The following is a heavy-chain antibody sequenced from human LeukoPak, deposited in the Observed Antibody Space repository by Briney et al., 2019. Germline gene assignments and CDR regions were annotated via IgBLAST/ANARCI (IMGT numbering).Heavy chain of an antibody. CDR1: GFTFSSYA. Sequence: GRSLRLSCAASGFTFSSYAMHWVRQPPGKGLEWVSTISGSGGSAYYADSVKGRFSISRDNSKNTLHLQINSLRAEDTAVYYCAKLTYDVLSGYYGSYFDHWGQGTLVSVSS. V-gene: IGHV3-23*01. J-gene: IGHJ4*02. D-gene: IGHD3-3*01. CDR3: AKLTYDVLSGYYGSYFDH. CDR2: ISGSGGSA.